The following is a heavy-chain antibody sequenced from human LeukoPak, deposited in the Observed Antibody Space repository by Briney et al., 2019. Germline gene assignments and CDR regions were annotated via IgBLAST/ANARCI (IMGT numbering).Heavy chain of an antibody. CDR2: IYYSGST. V-gene: IGHV4-30-4*01. D-gene: IGHD3-22*01. CDR1: GGSISSGDYY. CDR3: AKYTRGYYDSRGYYYFDY. J-gene: IGHJ4*02. Sequence: SETLSLTCTVSGGSISSGDYYWSWLRQPPGKGLEWIGYIYYSGSTYYNPSLKSRVTISVDTSKNQFSLKLSSVTAADTAVYYCAKYTRGYYDSRGYYYFDYWGQGTLVTVSS.